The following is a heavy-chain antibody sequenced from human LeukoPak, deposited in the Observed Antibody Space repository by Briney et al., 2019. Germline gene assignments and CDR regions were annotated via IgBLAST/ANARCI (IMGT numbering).Heavy chain of an antibody. CDR3: ASQIQGYGDYADYDDVVYFDY. Sequence: GESLKISCRGSGYSFTSYWIGWVRQMPGKGLEWMGIIYPGDSDTRYSPSFQGQVTISADKSISTAYLQWSSLKASDTAMYYCASQIQGYGDYADYDDVVYFDYWGQGTLVTVSS. V-gene: IGHV5-51*01. D-gene: IGHD4-17*01. J-gene: IGHJ4*02. CDR2: IYPGDSDT. CDR1: GYSFTSYW.